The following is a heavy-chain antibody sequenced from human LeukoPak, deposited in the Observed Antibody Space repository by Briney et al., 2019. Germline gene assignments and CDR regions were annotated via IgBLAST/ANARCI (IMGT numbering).Heavy chain of an antibody. CDR2: TYYRSTWYN. Sequence: SETLSLTCTVSGGSISKYYWNWIRQSPSRGLEWLGRTYYRSTWYNDYAVSVRGRITVNPDTSKNQFSLHLNSVTPEDTAVYYCARRLTQYDCFDPWGQGILVTVSS. J-gene: IGHJ5*02. CDR1: GGSISKYY. D-gene: IGHD2-2*01. V-gene: IGHV6-1*01. CDR3: ARRLTQYDCFDP.